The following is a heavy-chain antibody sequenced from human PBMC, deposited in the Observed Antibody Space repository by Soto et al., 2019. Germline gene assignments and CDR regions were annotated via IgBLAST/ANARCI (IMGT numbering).Heavy chain of an antibody. Sequence: PGGSLRLSCAASGFTFSSYGMHWVRQAPGKGLEWVAVISYDGSNKYYADSVKGRFTISRDNSKNTLYLQMNSLRAEDTAVYYCEKDVDSSGPDYWGQGTLVTVSS. CDR2: ISYDGSNK. D-gene: IGHD3-22*01. J-gene: IGHJ4*02. CDR1: GFTFSSYG. CDR3: EKDVDSSGPDY. V-gene: IGHV3-30*18.